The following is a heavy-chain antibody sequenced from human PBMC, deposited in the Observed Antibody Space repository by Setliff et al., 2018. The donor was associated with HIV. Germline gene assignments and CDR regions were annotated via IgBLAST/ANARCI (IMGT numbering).Heavy chain of an antibody. V-gene: IGHV3-73*01. CDR3: TTQASSSNSV. CDR2: IRSKPNNYAT. Sequence: GGSLRLSCAASGFTFSAPAMHWVRQASGKGLEWVGRIRSKPNNYATTYAASVKGRFTISRDDSKNTAYLQMNSLKTEDTAVYYCTTQASSSNSVWGQGTQVTVSS. D-gene: IGHD2-2*01. CDR1: GFTFSAPA. J-gene: IGHJ4*02.